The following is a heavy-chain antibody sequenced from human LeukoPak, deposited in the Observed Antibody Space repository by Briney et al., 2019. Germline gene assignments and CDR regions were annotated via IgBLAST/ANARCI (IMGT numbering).Heavy chain of an antibody. V-gene: IGHV4-61*02. J-gene: IGHJ4*02. CDR3: ARNYGSGSWGLSYFDY. D-gene: IGHD3-10*01. Sequence: SETLSLTCTVSGGSISSGSYYWSWIRQPAGKGLEWIGRIYSSGSTNYNPSLKSRVTISLDTSKNQFSLKLSSVTAADTAVYYCARNYGSGSWGLSYFDYWGQGTLVTVSS. CDR2: IYSSGST. CDR1: GGSISSGSYY.